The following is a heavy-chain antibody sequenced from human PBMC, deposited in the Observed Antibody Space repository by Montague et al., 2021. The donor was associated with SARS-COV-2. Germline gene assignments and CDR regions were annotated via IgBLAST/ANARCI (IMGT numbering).Heavy chain of an antibody. CDR3: ARVGGSGWYVDY. V-gene: IGHV3-21*04. CDR1: GFTFSSYS. CDR2: ISSSSSYI. D-gene: IGHD6-19*01. Sequence: SLRLSCPASGFTFSSYSMNWVRQAPGKGLEWVSSISSSSSYIYYADSVKGRFTISRDNAKNSLYLQMNSLRAEDTAVYYCARVGGSGWYVDYWGQGTLVTVSS. J-gene: IGHJ4*02.